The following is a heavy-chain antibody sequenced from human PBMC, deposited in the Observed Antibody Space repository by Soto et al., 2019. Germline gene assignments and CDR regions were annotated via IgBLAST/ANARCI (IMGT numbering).Heavy chain of an antibody. V-gene: IGHV5-10-1*01. CDR3: ARAYDFWSGYPPSGMDV. CDR1: GYSFTSYW. D-gene: IGHD3-3*01. Sequence: ESLKISCKGSGYSFTSYWISWVRQMPGKGLEWMGRIDPSDSYTNYSPSFQGHVTISADKSISTAYLQWSSLKASDTAMYYCARAYDFWSGYPPSGMDVWGQGTTVTVSS. J-gene: IGHJ6*02. CDR2: IDPSDSYT.